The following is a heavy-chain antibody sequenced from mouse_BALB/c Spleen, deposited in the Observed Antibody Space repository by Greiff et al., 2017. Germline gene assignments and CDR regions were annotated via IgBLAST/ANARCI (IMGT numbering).Heavy chain of an antibody. CDR2: IWAGGST. D-gene: IGHD1-1*01. V-gene: IGHV2-9*02. CDR3: ARDQIYTDAMDY. J-gene: IGHJ4*01. Sequence: VQRVESGPGLVAPSQSLSITCTVSGFSLTSYCVHWVRQPPGKGLEWLGVIWAGGSTNYNSALMSRLSISKDNSKSQVFLKMNSMQTDDTAMYYCARDQIYTDAMDYWGQGTSVTVSA. CDR1: GFSLTSYC.